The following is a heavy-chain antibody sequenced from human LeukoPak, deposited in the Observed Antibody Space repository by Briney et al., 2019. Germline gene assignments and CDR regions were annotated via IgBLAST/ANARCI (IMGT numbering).Heavy chain of an antibody. V-gene: IGHV1-8*02. D-gene: IGHD1-26*01. CDR3: AREESIGRYQFLHEY. J-gene: IGHJ4*02. CDR1: RFIFSNYD. Sequence: ASVKVSCESSRFIFSNYDINWVRQAPGQGLEWVGWMNPKSGNTVYAQNFQGRVAMTRDTSTSTAFLEVTTLRTDDTAVYYCAREESIGRYQFLHEYWGQGTLVTVSS. CDR2: MNPKSGNT.